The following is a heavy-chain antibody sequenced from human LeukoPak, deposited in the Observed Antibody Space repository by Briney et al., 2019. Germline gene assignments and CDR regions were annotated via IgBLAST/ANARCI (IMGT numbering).Heavy chain of an antibody. J-gene: IGHJ4*02. CDR3: ARVNTIFGVADY. V-gene: IGHV4-61*02. CDR2: IYTSGST. CDR1: GDSISSGSYY. Sequence: SQTLFLTCTVSGDSISSGSYYWSWFRQPAGKGLEWIGRIYTSGSTNYNPSLKSRVTISVDTSKNQFSLKLSSVTAADTAVYYCARVNTIFGVADYWGQGTLVTVSS. D-gene: IGHD3-3*01.